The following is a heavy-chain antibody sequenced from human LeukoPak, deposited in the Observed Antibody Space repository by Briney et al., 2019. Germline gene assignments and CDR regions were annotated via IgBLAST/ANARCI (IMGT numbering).Heavy chain of an antibody. V-gene: IGHV1-46*01. J-gene: IGHJ4*02. CDR1: GYTFTSYY. CDR2: INPSGGST. CDR3: ARDPVDAAAGSSPERTFDY. Sequence: ASVKVSCKASGYTFTSYYMHWVRQAPGQGLEWMGIINPSGGSTSYAQKFQGRVTMTRDMSTSTVYMELSSLRSEDTAVYYCARDPVDAAAGSSPERTFDYWGQGTLVTVSS. D-gene: IGHD1-26*01.